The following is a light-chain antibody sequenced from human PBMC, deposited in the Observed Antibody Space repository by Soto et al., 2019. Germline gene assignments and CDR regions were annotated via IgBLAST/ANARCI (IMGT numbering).Light chain of an antibody. V-gene: IGKV3-20*01. Sequence: EIVLTQSPGTLSLSPGERATLSCGASQSVNSNSLAWYQQTPGQAPRLLFYAASNRASNVPDRFSASGSGTDFTLTISRLEPEDFAVYHCQQYGSSPLTVGGGTKGEIK. J-gene: IGKJ4*01. CDR2: AAS. CDR3: QQYGSSPLT. CDR1: QSVNSNS.